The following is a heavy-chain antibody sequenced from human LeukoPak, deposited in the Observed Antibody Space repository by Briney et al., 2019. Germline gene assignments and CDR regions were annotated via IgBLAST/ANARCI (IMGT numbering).Heavy chain of an antibody. Sequence: SETLSLTCTVSGGSITGSSYYWGWIRQPPGKGLEWIGSMYYSGSTYYNPSLKSRLTISVDTSKNQFSLKLTSVTAADTAVYYCARQYYDNTGYYYYDYWGQGTLVTVSS. D-gene: IGHD3-22*01. CDR1: GGSITGSSYY. CDR2: MYYSGST. J-gene: IGHJ4*02. CDR3: ARQYYDNTGYYYYDY. V-gene: IGHV4-39*01.